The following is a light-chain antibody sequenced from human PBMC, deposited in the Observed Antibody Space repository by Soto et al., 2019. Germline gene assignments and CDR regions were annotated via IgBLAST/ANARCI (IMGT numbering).Light chain of an antibody. J-gene: IGLJ7*01. CDR1: SGHSNYD. CDR2: VNSGGSH. Sequence: QPVLTQSPSASASLGASVKLTCTLSSGHSNYDIAWHQQQPEKGPRYLMKVNSGGSHIKGDGIPDRFSGTSSGAERYLFISSLQSEDEADYYCQTWGTGSAIVVFGGGTQLTVL. V-gene: IGLV4-69*01. CDR3: QTWGTGSAIVV.